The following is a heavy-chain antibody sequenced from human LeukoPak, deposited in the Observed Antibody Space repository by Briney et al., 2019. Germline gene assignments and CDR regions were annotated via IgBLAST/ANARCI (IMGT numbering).Heavy chain of an antibody. Sequence: GGSLRLSCAASAFTFSSYTMNWVRQAPGKGLEWVPSISSGSSYIYYADSVKGRFTISRDNAKNSLYPQMNSLRAEDTAVYYCARELRSGSSQDGYFDYWGQGTLVTVSS. V-gene: IGHV3-21*01. D-gene: IGHD3-10*01. CDR2: ISSGSSYI. J-gene: IGHJ4*02. CDR1: AFTFSSYT. CDR3: ARELRSGSSQDGYFDY.